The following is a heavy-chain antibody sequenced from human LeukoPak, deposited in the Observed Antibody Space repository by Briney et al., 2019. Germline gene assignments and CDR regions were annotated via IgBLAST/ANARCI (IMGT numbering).Heavy chain of an antibody. CDR1: GFTFSSYW. CDR2: IKQDGSEK. J-gene: IGHJ6*02. Sequence: GGSLRLSCAASGFTFSSYWMSWVRQAPGKGLEWVANIKQDGSEKYYVDSVKGRFTISRDNAKNSLYLQMNSLRAEDTAVYYCAKDMSWNYYYYYGMDVWGQGTTVTVSS. V-gene: IGHV3-7*01. D-gene: IGHD1-1*01. CDR3: AKDMSWNYYYYYGMDV.